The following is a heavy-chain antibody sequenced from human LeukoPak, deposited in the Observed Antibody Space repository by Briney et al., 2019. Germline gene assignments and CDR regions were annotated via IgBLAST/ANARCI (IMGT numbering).Heavy chain of an antibody. CDR3: ARGGWAYCGGDCWRIDY. CDR1: GYSFTCHY. Sequence: ASVKVSCKASGYSFTCHYMHWVRQAPGQGLEWMGWINPKSGGTNYAQKFQGRVTITADKSTSTAYMELSSLRSEDTAVYYCARGGWAYCGGDCWRIDYWGQGTLVTVSS. V-gene: IGHV1-2*02. CDR2: INPKSGGT. J-gene: IGHJ4*02. D-gene: IGHD2-21*02.